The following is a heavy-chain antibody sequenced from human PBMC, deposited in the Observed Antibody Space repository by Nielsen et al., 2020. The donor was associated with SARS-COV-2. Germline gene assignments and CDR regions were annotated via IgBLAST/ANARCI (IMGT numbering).Heavy chain of an antibody. CDR1: GGSISSGGYY. V-gene: IGHV4-31*03. CDR2: IYYSGST. Sequence: SETLSLTCTVSGGSISSGGYYWSWIRQHPGKGLEWIGYIYYSGSTYYNPSLKSRVTISVDTSKNQFSLKLSSVTAADTAVYYCARAGNYYYYYYMDVWGKGTTVTVSS. J-gene: IGHJ6*03. CDR3: ARAGNYYYYYYMDV.